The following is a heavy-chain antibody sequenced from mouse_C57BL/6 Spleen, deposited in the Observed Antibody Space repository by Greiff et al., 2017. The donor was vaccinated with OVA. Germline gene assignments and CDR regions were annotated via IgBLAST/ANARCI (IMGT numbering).Heavy chain of an antibody. Sequence: VQLQQSGPELVKPGASVKISCKASGYAFSSSWMNWVKQRPGKGLEWIGRIYPGDGDPNYNGKFKGKATLTADKSSSTAYMQLSSLTSEDSAVYFCARPHYDYDVAWFAYWGQGTLVTVSA. CDR1: GYAFSSSW. J-gene: IGHJ3*01. V-gene: IGHV1-82*01. D-gene: IGHD2-4*01. CDR2: IYPGDGDP. CDR3: ARPHYDYDVAWFAY.